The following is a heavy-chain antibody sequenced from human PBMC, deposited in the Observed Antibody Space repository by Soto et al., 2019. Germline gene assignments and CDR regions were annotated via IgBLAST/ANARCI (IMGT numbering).Heavy chain of an antibody. Sequence: QVQLVESGGGVVQPGRSLRLSCAASGFTFSSYAVHWVRQAPGKGLEWAAVISYDGSNKYYADSVKGRFTISRDNSKNTLYLQMKSLRAEDTAVYYCARDTRYSSGWYYFDYWGQGNLVTVSS. D-gene: IGHD6-19*01. CDR1: GFTFSSYA. V-gene: IGHV3-30-3*01. CDR3: ARDTRYSSGWYYFDY. CDR2: ISYDGSNK. J-gene: IGHJ4*02.